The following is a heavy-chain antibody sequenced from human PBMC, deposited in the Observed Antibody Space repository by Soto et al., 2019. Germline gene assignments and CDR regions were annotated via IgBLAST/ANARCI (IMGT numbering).Heavy chain of an antibody. CDR2: VNPSGEPT. D-gene: IGHD3-3*01. Sequence: GASVKVSCKASGYTFTNYYMHWVRQAPGQGLEWMGIVNPSGEPTRNAQKFQDRVIMTWDTSTSTVYMELTSPRSEDTAVYYCANFRPSEWYLDYWGQGTLVTVSS. V-gene: IGHV1-46*01. CDR3: ANFRPSEWYLDY. CDR1: GYTFTNYY. J-gene: IGHJ4*02.